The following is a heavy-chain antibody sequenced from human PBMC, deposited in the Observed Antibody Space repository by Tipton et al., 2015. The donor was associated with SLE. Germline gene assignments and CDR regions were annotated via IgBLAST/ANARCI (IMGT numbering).Heavy chain of an antibody. Sequence: RSLRLSCTASAFTFGDYAMSWVRQAPGKGLEWVGFIRSNAHGGTAEYAASVRGRFIISRDDSKSIAYLRMNSLKTEDTGLYYCTRGVWFREFIDYWGQGPLVTVSS. V-gene: IGHV3-49*04. D-gene: IGHD3-10*01. CDR2: IRSNAHGGTA. CDR3: TRGVWFREFIDY. CDR1: AFTFGDYA. J-gene: IGHJ4*02.